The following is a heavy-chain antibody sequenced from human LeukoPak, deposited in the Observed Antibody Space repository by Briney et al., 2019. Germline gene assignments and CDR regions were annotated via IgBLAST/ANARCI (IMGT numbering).Heavy chain of an antibody. CDR3: AKLITMVRGADY. D-gene: IGHD3-10*01. CDR1: GCTFSSYA. J-gene: IGHJ4*02. V-gene: IGHV3-23*01. Sequence: GGSLRLSCAASGCTFSSYAMSWVRQAPGKGLEWVSAISGSGGSTYYADSVKGRFTISRDNSKNTLYLQMNSLRAEDTAVYYCAKLITMVRGADYWGQGTLVTVSS. CDR2: ISGSGGST.